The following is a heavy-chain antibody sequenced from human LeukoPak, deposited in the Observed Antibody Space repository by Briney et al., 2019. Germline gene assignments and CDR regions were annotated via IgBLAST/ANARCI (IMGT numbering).Heavy chain of an antibody. J-gene: IGHJ4*02. CDR1: GNTFSNFD. CDR3: ARGRYYYDSSGYYPRHYFDY. CDR2: MNPNSGNT. D-gene: IGHD3-22*01. V-gene: IGHV1-8*03. Sequence: ASVKVSCRVSGNTFSNFDINWVRQASGQGLEWMGWMNPNSGNTGYVRKFQGRVTITRNTSISTAYMELNNLKSDDTGVYYCARGRYYYDSSGYYPRHYFDYWGQGTLVTVSS.